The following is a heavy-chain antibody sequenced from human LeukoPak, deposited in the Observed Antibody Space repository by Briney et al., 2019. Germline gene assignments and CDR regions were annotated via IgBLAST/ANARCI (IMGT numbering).Heavy chain of an antibody. Sequence: ASVKVSCKASGGSFGSSAISWGRQALGQGLGWMGWMNPNSGNTGYAQKSQGRVTITRNTSISTAYMELSSLRSEDTAVYCCARGNTVTTFYWFDPWGQGTLVTVSS. CDR2: MNPNSGNT. V-gene: IGHV1-8*03. J-gene: IGHJ5*02. CDR3: ARGNTVTTFYWFDP. D-gene: IGHD4-11*01. CDR1: GGSFGSSA.